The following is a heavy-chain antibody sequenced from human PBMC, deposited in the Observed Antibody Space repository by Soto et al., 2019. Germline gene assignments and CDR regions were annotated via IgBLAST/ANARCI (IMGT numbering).Heavy chain of an antibody. CDR2: INQDGTEK. CDR3: AGGNALDV. Sequence: GVSLRLSCSASRFTFSTYLMTWVRQAPGKGLEWVANINQDGTEKYYIDSVKGRFTISRDNAKNSLYLQMTSLRAEDTAVYYCAGGNALDVWGQGTTVTVSS. V-gene: IGHV3-7*01. J-gene: IGHJ6*02. CDR1: RFTFSTYL.